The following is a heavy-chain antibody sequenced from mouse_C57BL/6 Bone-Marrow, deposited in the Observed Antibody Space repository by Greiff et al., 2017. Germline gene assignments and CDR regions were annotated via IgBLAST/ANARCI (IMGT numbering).Heavy chain of an antibody. CDR1: GFTFSSYA. D-gene: IGHD2-3*01. CDR3: ARQGINDEYYVVDY. CDR2: ISDGGGYT. Sequence: EVKLQESGGGLVKPGGSLKLSCAASGFTFSSYAMSWVRQTPEKRLEWVATISDGGGYTYYPDNVKGQFTISGDNTKNNLYLQLSQLKSEDTAVYYGARQGINDEYYVVDYWGQGTTLTVSS. V-gene: IGHV5-4*03. J-gene: IGHJ2*01.